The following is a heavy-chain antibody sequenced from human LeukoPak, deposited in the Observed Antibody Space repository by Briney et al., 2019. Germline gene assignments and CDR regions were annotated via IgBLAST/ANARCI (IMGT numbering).Heavy chain of an antibody. CDR2: LYSGETT. CDR1: GFTVSTNF. J-gene: IGHJ4*02. V-gene: IGHV3-66*01. Sequence: GGSLRLSCAVSGFTVSTNFISWVRQAPGKGLEWVSVLYSGETTSYVDSVKGRFTISRDNSKNTLYLQMNSLRVEDTAVYYCTRDRSSMVRGNYFDYWGQGTLVTVSS. CDR3: TRDRSSMVRGNYFDY. D-gene: IGHD3-10*01.